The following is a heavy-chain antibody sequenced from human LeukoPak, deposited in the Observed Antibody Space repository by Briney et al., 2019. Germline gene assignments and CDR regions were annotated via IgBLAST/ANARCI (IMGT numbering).Heavy chain of an antibody. CDR2: INPNSGGT. Sequence: ASVKVSCKASGYTFTGYYMHWVRQAPGQGLEWMGWINPNSGGTNYAQKFQGRVTMTRDTSISTAYMELSGLRSEDTAIYYCAGGWEPYDYWFDPWGQGTLVTVSS. J-gene: IGHJ5*02. D-gene: IGHD5-12*01. CDR1: GYTFTGYY. CDR3: AGGWEPYDYWFDP. V-gene: IGHV1-2*02.